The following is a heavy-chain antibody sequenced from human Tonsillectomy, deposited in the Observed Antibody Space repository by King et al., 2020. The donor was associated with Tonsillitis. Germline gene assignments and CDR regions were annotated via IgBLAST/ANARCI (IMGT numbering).Heavy chain of an antibody. J-gene: IGHJ6*03. CDR2: ISFTSSYT. CDR1: GFTFSDYY. CDR3: ARDGAASGWSYFYYMDV. D-gene: IGHD1-26*01. Sequence: VQLVEYGGGLVKAGGSLRLSCAASGFTFSDYYMSWIRQAPGKGLEWISDISFTSSYTNYADSVKGRFTISRDNAKNSLYLQMNSLRVEDTAVYYCARDGAASGWSYFYYMDVWGKGTTVTVSS. V-gene: IGHV3-11*05.